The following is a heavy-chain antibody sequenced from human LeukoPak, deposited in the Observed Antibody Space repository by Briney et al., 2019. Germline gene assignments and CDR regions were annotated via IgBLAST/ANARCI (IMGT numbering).Heavy chain of an antibody. Sequence: GGSLRLSCAASGFTFSGSGMSWVRQAPGKGLELISSSGDSDGSTYYADSLKGRFTISRDNSKNTLYLQMNNLRAEDTAVYYCAKGGCRGTCNPLAYWGQGALVTVSP. CDR1: GFTFSGSG. CDR2: SGDSDGST. CDR3: AKGGCRGTCNPLAY. V-gene: IGHV3-23*01. J-gene: IGHJ4*02. D-gene: IGHD2-15*01.